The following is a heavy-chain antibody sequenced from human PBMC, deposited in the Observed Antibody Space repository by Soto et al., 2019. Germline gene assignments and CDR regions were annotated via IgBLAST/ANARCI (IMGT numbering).Heavy chain of an antibody. CDR2: ISSNGGST. CDR1: GFTFSSYA. J-gene: IGHJ6*02. D-gene: IGHD6-13*01. Sequence: SGGSLRLSCSASGFTFSSYAMHWVRQAPGKGLEYVSAISSNGGSTYYADSVKGRFTISRDNSKNTLYLQMSSLRAEDTAVYYCVKDHRNSNSWYVRYYYYGMDVWGQGTTVTVSS. CDR3: VKDHRNSNSWYVRYYYYGMDV. V-gene: IGHV3-64D*06.